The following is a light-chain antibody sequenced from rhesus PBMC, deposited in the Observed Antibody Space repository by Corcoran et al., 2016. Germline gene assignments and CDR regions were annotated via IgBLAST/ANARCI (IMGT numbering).Light chain of an antibody. CDR2: KAS. V-gene: IGKV1-21*01. CDR3: QQYNSVPYS. Sequence: DIQMTQSPSSLSASVGDRVTITCRASQDISTWLAWYQQKPGKAPKLLIYKASSLQSGVPSRFSGAGSGTEVSLTINSLQPEDFATFHCQQYNSVPYSFGQGTKVEIK. J-gene: IGKJ2*01. CDR1: QDISTW.